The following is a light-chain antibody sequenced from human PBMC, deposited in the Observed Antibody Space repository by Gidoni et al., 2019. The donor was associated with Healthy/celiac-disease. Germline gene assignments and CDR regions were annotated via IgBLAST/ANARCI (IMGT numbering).Light chain of an antibody. J-gene: IGKJ2*01. Sequence: DIVMPQSPDSLAVSLGERATINCKSSQSVLYSSNNKNYLAWYQQKPGQPPKLLIYWASTRESGVPDRFSGSGSVTDFTLTISSLQAEDVAVYYCQQYYSTPDTFGQGTKLEIK. CDR1: QSVLYSSNNKNY. V-gene: IGKV4-1*01. CDR3: QQYYSTPDT. CDR2: WAS.